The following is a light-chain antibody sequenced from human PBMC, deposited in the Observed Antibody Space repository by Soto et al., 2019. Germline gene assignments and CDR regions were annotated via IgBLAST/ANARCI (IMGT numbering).Light chain of an antibody. V-gene: IGLV2-8*01. CDR2: AVT. J-gene: IGLJ3*02. CDR1: SSDIGGHDY. Sequence: QSALTQPPSASGSPGQSVTISCTGTSSDIGGHDYVSWYQQYPGKAPKLILYAVTQRPSGVPDRFSVSKSGNTASLTVSGLQADDEADYYCMSYAGWINWVFGGGTKLTVL. CDR3: MSYAGWINWV.